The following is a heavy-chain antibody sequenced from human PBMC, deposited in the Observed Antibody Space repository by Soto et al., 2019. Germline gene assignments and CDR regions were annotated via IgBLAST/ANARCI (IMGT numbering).Heavy chain of an antibody. Sequence: SVKVSCKASGGTFSRFAISWVRQAPGQGLEWMGGIIPMFGKANYAQKFQGRVMITADESTSTGYMELRSLTSEDTAVYYCARDGTLYDSNGYYYVYWGQGTLVTVSS. V-gene: IGHV1-69*13. J-gene: IGHJ4*02. CDR3: ARDGTLYDSNGYYYVY. CDR1: GGTFSRFA. CDR2: IIPMFGKA. D-gene: IGHD3-22*01.